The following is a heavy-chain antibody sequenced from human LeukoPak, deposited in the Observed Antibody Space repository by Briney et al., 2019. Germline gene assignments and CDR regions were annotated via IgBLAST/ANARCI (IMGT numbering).Heavy chain of an antibody. J-gene: IGHJ5*02. D-gene: IGHD6-19*01. V-gene: IGHV3-7*01. CDR2: IKQDASEK. CDR3: ARTAVVGRAFDL. CDR1: GFSISSYW. Sequence: GGSLRLSCAASGFSISSYWMNWVRQARGKGLEWVANIKQDASEKYYVDSVKGRFTISRDNAKNSLDLQMNSLRVEDTAIYYCARTAVVGRAFDLWGQGTLVTVSS.